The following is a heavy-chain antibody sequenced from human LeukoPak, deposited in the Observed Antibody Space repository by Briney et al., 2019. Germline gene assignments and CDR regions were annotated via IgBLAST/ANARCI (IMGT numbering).Heavy chain of an antibody. J-gene: IGHJ1*01. CDR1: GGSISSGDYY. D-gene: IGHD4-17*01. Sequence: SETLSLTCTVSGGSISSGDYYWSWIRQHPGKGLEWIGYTHYSGNAYYNPSLKSRVTISEDTSKSQFSLKLSSVTAADTAVYYCARGVTKDFQYWGQGTLVTVSS. V-gene: IGHV4-31*03. CDR2: THYSGNA. CDR3: ARGVTKDFQY.